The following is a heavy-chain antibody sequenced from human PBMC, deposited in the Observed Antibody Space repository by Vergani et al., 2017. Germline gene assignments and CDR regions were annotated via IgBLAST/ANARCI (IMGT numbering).Heavy chain of an antibody. D-gene: IGHD1-1*01. CDR1: GASIVGSNFY. Sequence: QLQLQESGPGPVQPSETLSLTCTVSGASIVGSNFYWGWIRQSPGKGLEWIGNIYYSGTSYFNPSLKSRVTISVDRPKNQISMKLTSGTAADTAVYYCVRLQLERRGSDGAFDIWGPGTLVTVSS. J-gene: IGHJ3*02. CDR2: IYYSGTS. CDR3: VRLQLERRGSDGAFDI. V-gene: IGHV4-39*01.